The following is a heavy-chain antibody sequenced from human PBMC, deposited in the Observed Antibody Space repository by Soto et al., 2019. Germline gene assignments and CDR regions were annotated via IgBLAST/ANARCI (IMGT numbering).Heavy chain of an antibody. CDR3: ARVPGRL. CDR1: GFTVSRNY. V-gene: IGHV3-53*02. CDR2: VYNGGAT. Sequence: QLVETGGGLFKPGTSLTLSCAASGFTVSRNYMTWVRQAPGKGLERGSFVYNGGATFYEDSVKGRFILSRDDSQNTMYLQMNNQRAEDPAVYYCARVPGRLWGRGTLVNVAS. D-gene: IGHD3-10*01. J-gene: IGHJ4*02.